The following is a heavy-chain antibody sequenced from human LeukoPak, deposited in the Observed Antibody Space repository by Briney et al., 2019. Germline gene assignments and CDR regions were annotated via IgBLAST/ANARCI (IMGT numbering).Heavy chain of an antibody. V-gene: IGHV4-61*02. CDR1: GGSIRSGNHY. CDR2: IYTSGST. D-gene: IGHD3-3*01. CDR3: ARDRYDFWSGYFDY. Sequence: SQTLSLTCTVSGGSIRSGNHYWRWIRQPAGKGLEWIGRIYTSGSTNYNPSLKSRVTISVDTSKNQFSLKLSSMTAADTAVYYCARDRYDFWSGYFDYWGQGTLVTVSS. J-gene: IGHJ4*02.